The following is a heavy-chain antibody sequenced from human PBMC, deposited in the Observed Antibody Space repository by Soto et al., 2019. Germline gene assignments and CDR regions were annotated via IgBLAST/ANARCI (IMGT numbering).Heavy chain of an antibody. CDR3: AYNEGELVAGVPLGTTRFSS. J-gene: IGHJ5*02. CDR2: IYWDDDK. Sequence: QITLKESGPTVVKPTQTLTLTCTFSGFSLTTGGVSVGWIRQPPGKALEWLAVIYWDDDKRYSPSLRSRLAIPTDPSRNQVVLTFTNLYPGDTATSFCAYNEGELVAGVPLGTTRFSSWGPGALVTVSS. CDR1: GFSLTTGGVS. D-gene: IGHD6-19*01. V-gene: IGHV2-5*02.